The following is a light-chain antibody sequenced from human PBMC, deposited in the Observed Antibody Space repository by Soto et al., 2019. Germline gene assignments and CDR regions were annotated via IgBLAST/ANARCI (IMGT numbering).Light chain of an antibody. J-gene: IGKJ1*01. CDR1: QSVSSD. CDR3: HQRSSWPQT. Sequence: EIVLTQSPATLSLSPGERATLSCRASQSVSSDLAWYQQKPGQAPRLLIYDASNRATGIPVRFSGSGSGTDFTLTISSLEPEDFAVYYCHQRSSWPQTFGQGTKVEVK. CDR2: DAS. V-gene: IGKV3-11*01.